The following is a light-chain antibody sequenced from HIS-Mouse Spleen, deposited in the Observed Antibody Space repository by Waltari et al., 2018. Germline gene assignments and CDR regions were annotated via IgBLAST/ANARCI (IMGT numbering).Light chain of an antibody. V-gene: IGLV3-10*01. J-gene: IGLJ2*01. CDR2: EDS. CDR1: ALPKKY. Sequence: SYELTQPPSVSVSPGQTARITCSGDALPKKYAYWNQQKSGQAHVLVIYEDSKRPSGIPARFSGSSSGTMATLTISGAQVEDEADYYCYSTDSSGNHRVFGGGTKLTVL. CDR3: YSTDSSGNHRV.